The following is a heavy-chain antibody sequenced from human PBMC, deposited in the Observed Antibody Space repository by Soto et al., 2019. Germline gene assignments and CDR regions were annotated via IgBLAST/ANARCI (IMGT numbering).Heavy chain of an antibody. CDR3: ARRGVGSYYGSGDDAFDI. V-gene: IGHV1-8*01. CDR2: MNPNSGNT. CDR1: GYTFTSYD. Sequence: ASVKVSCKASGYTFTSYDINWVRQATGQGREWMGWMNPNSGNTGYAQKFQGRVTMTRNTSISTAYMELSSLRSEDTAVYYCARRGVGSYYGSGDDAFDIWGQGTMVTVSS. D-gene: IGHD3-10*01. J-gene: IGHJ3*02.